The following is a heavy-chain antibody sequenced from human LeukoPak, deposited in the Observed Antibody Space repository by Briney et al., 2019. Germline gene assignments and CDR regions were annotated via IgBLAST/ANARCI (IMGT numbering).Heavy chain of an antibody. Sequence: ASVKVSFKASGYTFTGYYMHWVRQAPGQGLEWMGWINPNSGGTNYAQKFQGRVTMTRDTSISTAYMELSRLRSDDTAVYYCARMGCSSTSCYKMVDYWGQGTLVTVSS. D-gene: IGHD2-2*02. CDR3: ARMGCSSTSCYKMVDY. CDR2: INPNSGGT. J-gene: IGHJ4*02. V-gene: IGHV1-2*02. CDR1: GYTFTGYY.